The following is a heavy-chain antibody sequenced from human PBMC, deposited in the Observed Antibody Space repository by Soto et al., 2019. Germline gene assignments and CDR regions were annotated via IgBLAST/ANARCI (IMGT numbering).Heavy chain of an antibody. CDR1: GYSFSQYR. D-gene: IGHD3-16*01. Sequence: EVQLVQSGEEVKKPGESLKISCKNTGYSFSQYRIAWVRQMSGKGLEWMGSIHPGDAETTYSPSFLGQVTISADETISTAYLQSSSLKASDSAIYYCARLRRPAVGGLYFDDWGQGTLVAVSS. J-gene: IGHJ4*02. V-gene: IGHV5-51*03. CDR3: ARLRRPAVGGLYFDD. CDR2: IHPGDAET.